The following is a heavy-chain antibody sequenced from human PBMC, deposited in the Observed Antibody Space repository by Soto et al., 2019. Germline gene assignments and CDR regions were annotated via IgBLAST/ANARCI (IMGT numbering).Heavy chain of an antibody. CDR3: ARLYCSAASCYSVGAFDI. Sequence: QVQLVESGGGVVQPGRSLRLSCAASGFTFSTYGMHWVRQAPGKGLEWVALIWFDGSDKYYTESVKGRFTISRDNSRCSVDLQMNSLRAEDKAVYYCARLYCSAASCYSVGAFDIRGQGTMVTVTS. J-gene: IGHJ3*02. V-gene: IGHV3-33*01. CDR2: IWFDGSDK. D-gene: IGHD2-2*01. CDR1: GFTFSTYG.